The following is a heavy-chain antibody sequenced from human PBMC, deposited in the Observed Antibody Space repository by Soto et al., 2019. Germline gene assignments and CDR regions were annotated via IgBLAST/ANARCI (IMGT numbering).Heavy chain of an antibody. D-gene: IGHD4-17*01. CDR1: GFTVSSNY. CDR3: ARAAPYGVRWFDP. J-gene: IGHJ5*02. CDR2: IYSGGST. Sequence: GGSLRLSCAASGFTVSSNYMSWVRQAPGKGLEWVSVIYSGGSTYYADSVKGRFTISRDNSKNTLYLQMNSLRAEDTAVYYCARAAPYGVRWFDPWGQGTLVTVSS. V-gene: IGHV3-66*01.